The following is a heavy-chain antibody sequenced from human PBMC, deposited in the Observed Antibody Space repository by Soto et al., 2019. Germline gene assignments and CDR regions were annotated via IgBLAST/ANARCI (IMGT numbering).Heavy chain of an antibody. CDR1: GGSISSYY. CDR3: ARDSVSHDFTYYYYGMDV. CDR2: IYYSGST. D-gene: IGHD3-3*01. V-gene: IGHV4-59*01. J-gene: IGHJ6*02. Sequence: QVQLQESGPGLVKPSETLSLTCTVSGGSISSYYWRWIRQPPGKGLEWIGYIYYSGSTNYNPSLKSRVTISVDTSKNQFSLKLSSVTAADTAVYYCARDSVSHDFTYYYYGMDVWGQGTTVTVSS.